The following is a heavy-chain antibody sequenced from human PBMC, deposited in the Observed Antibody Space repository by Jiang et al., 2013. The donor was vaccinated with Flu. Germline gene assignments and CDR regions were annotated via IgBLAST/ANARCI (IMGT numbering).Heavy chain of an antibody. Sequence: GAEVKKPGESLKISCKGSGFSFTNTWIGWVRQMPGKGLEWMGIIYPRDSDIRYSPSFRGQVTISVDKSISTAYLQWTSLKASDTAIYYCARPRLVVATWSGFDIWGQGTMVTVSS. CDR1: GFSFTNTW. J-gene: IGHJ3*02. D-gene: IGHD2-15*01. CDR2: IYPRDSDI. V-gene: IGHV5-51*01. CDR3: ARPRLVVATWSGFDI.